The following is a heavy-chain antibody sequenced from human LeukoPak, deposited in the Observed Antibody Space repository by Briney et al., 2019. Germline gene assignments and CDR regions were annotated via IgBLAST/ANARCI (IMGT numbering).Heavy chain of an antibody. CDR3: ARSSVTTKPQRYYMDV. V-gene: IGHV4-39*01. CDR2: IYYSGST. D-gene: IGHD3-3*01. Sequence: KASETLSLTCTVSGGSISSSSYYWGWIRQPPGKGLKWIGSIYYSGSTYYNPSLKSRVTITVDTSKNQFSLKLSSVTAADTAVYYCARSSVTTKPQRYYMDVWGKGTTVTVSS. CDR1: GGSISSSSYY. J-gene: IGHJ6*03.